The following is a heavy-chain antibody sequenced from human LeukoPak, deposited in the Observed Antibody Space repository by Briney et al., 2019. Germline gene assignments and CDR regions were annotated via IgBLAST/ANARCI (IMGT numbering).Heavy chain of an antibody. D-gene: IGHD4-17*01. CDR3: ARGATVTTPFDY. Sequence: SETLSLTCTVSGGSLSSGSYYWSWIRQPAGKGLEWIGRIYTSGSTNYNPSLKGRVTISVDTSKNQFSLKLSSVTAADTAVYYCARGATVTTPFDYWGQGTLVTVSS. J-gene: IGHJ4*02. V-gene: IGHV4-61*02. CDR2: IYTSGST. CDR1: GGSLSSGSYY.